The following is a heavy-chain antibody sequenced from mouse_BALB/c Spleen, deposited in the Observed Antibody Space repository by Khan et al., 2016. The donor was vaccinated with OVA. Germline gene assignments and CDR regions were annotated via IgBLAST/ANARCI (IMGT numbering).Heavy chain of an antibody. D-gene: IGHD2-4*01. Sequence: EVKLQESGPGLVKPSQSLSLTCTVTGYSITSDYAWNWIRQFPGNKLEWMGYISYSGSTTYNPSLKSRISITRDTSKNQFFLQLISVTTEDTATYYCARGGYDFGAYWGQGTLVTVSA. CDR2: ISYSGST. J-gene: IGHJ3*01. CDR1: GYSITSDYA. V-gene: IGHV3-2*02. CDR3: ARGGYDFGAY.